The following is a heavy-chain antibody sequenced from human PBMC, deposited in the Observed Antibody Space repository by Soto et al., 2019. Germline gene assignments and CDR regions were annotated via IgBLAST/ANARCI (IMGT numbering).Heavy chain of an antibody. D-gene: IGHD4-17*01. J-gene: IGHJ4*02. CDR2: IISSSSTI. V-gene: IGHV3-48*02. Sequence: ESGGGLVQPGGSLRLSCAASGFTFRSYSMNWVRQAPGKGLEWVSYIISSSSTIYYADSVKGRFTISRDNAKNSLYLQMNSLRDEDTAVYYCARMTTEHTKDCVGWGQGTLVTVSS. CDR1: GFTFRSYS. CDR3: ARMTTEHTKDCVG.